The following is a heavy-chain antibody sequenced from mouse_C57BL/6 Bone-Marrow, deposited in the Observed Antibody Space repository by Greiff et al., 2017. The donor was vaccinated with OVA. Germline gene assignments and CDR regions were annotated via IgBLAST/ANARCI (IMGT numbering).Heavy chain of an antibody. V-gene: IGHV1-9*01. CDR1: GYTFTGYW. CDR2: ILPGSGST. CDR3: ARRYDYEAY. J-gene: IGHJ3*01. Sequence: QVQLQQSGAELMKPGASVKLSCKATGYTFTGYWIEWVKQRPGHGLEWIGEILPGSGSTNYHEKFKGKATFTADTSSNTAYMQLSRMTTEDSAIYYCARRYDYEAYWGQGTLVTVSA. D-gene: IGHD2-4*01.